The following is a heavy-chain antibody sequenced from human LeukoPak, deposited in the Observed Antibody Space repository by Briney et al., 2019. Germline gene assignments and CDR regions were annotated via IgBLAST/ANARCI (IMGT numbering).Heavy chain of an antibody. D-gene: IGHD4-17*01. CDR3: ARVYYGDYGDYGMDV. Sequence: GGSLRLSCAASGFTFSSFAMHWFRQAPGKGLEWVPVIWYDGSNKYYADSVKGRFTISRDNSKKTLYLQMNSLRAEDTAVYYCARVYYGDYGDYGMDVWGQGTTVTVSS. CDR2: IWYDGSNK. V-gene: IGHV3-33*01. J-gene: IGHJ6*02. CDR1: GFTFSSFA.